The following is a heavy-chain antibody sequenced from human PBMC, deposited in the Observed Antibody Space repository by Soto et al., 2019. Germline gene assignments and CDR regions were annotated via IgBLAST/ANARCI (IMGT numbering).Heavy chain of an antibody. CDR2: IIPILGTA. CDR1: GGTFSSYA. J-gene: IGHJ6*02. D-gene: IGHD5-18*01. CDR3: ARSTRGYSYGYSPYGMDV. V-gene: IGHV1-69*10. Sequence: SVKVSCKASGGTFSSYAISWVRQAPGQGLEWMGGIIPILGTANYAQKFQGRVTITADKSTSTAYMELSSLRSEDTAVYYCARSTRGYSYGYSPYGMDVWGQGTTVTVSS.